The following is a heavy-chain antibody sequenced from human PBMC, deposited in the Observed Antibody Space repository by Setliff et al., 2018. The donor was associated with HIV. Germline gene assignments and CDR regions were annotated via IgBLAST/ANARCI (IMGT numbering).Heavy chain of an antibody. V-gene: IGHV3-7*01. D-gene: IGHD6-19*01. J-gene: IGHJ4*02. CDR3: ARDVAVVGTEF. CDR1: GFTFSNYW. Sequence: PGGSLRLSCAASGFTFSNYWMSWVRQAPGKGLEWVAHINQDGSEKNHVDSVKGRFTISRDNARNSLYLQMNSLKADDTAVYYCARDVAVVGTEFWGQGTLVTVSS. CDR2: INQDGSEK.